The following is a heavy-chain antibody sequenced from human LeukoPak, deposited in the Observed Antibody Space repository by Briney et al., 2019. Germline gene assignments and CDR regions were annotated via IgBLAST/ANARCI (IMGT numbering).Heavy chain of an antibody. D-gene: IGHD3-3*01. CDR3: ARVRRCDFWSGYVDY. CDR1: GGSISSGDYY. J-gene: IGHJ4*02. Sequence: PSETLSLTCTVSGGSISSGDYYWSWIRQPPGKGLEWIGYIYYSGSTYYNPSLKSRVTISVDTSKNQFSLKLSSVTAADTAVYYCARVRRCDFWSGYVDYWGQGTLVTVSS. CDR2: IYYSGST. V-gene: IGHV4-30-4*08.